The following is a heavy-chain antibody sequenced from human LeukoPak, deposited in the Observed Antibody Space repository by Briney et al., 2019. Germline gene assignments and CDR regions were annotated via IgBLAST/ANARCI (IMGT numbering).Heavy chain of an antibody. Sequence: PGGSLRLSCAASGFTFNTYGMNWVRQAPGKGLEWVSSISNSSGSTNYADSVKGRFTISRDNSKNTLYLQMNSLRAEDTAVYYCASGGAPAGYWGQGTLVIVSS. J-gene: IGHJ4*02. D-gene: IGHD6-25*01. CDR3: ASGGAPAGY. CDR1: GFTFNTYG. CDR2: ISNSSGST. V-gene: IGHV3-23*01.